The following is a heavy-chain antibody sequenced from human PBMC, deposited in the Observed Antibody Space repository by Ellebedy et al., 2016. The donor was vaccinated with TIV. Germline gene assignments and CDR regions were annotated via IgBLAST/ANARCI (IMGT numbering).Heavy chain of an antibody. V-gene: IGHV3-7*01. J-gene: IGHJ5*02. CDR1: GFTFTDYW. CDR2: VSQDGSEK. D-gene: IGHD4-17*01. CDR3: ARRASYGDYAVQVNPWFDP. Sequence: GESLKISCVASGFTFTDYWLTWVRQAPGKGLEWVSNVSQDGSEKYYVDSVKGRFTISRDNAKNSLFLQMNSLRVEDTAVYYCARRASYGDYAVQVNPWFDPWGQGTLVTVSS.